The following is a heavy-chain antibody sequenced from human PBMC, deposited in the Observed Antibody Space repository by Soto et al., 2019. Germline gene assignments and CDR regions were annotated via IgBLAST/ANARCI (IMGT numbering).Heavy chain of an antibody. CDR3: AKDSYTYYYGSGSYYPTYYYYYGMDV. CDR1: GFTFSSYA. D-gene: IGHD3-10*01. J-gene: IGHJ6*02. V-gene: IGHV3-23*01. CDR2: ISGSGGST. Sequence: EVQLLESGGGLVQPGGSLRLSCAASGFTFSSYAMSWVRQAPGKGLEWVSAISGSGGSTYYADSVKGRFTISRDNSKNTLYLQMNRLRAEDTAVYYCAKDSYTYYYGSGSYYPTYYYYYGMDVWGQGTTVTVSS.